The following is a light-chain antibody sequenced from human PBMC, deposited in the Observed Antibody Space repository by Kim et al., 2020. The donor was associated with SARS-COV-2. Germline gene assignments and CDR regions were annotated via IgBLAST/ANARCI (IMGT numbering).Light chain of an antibody. CDR2: YNS. CDR1: KIGSEH. V-gene: IGLV3-21*04. J-gene: IGLJ2*01. CDR3: RMWDSSSGHVV. Sequence: APGETVRSICGCDKIGSEHEPWYQQQPAEAPPLVLNYNSDRRSGMPEGFSGGNTGKKNAATISRGAHADEDDYYYRMWDSSSGHVVFGGGTKLTVL.